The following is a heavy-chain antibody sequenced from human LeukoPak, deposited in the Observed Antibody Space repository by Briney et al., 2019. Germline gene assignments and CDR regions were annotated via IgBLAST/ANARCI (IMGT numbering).Heavy chain of an antibody. V-gene: IGHV4-59*12. CDR3: ARWIAAAGTNYFDY. CDR1: GGSISSYY. D-gene: IGHD6-13*01. J-gene: IGHJ4*02. CDR2: IYHSGST. Sequence: SETLSLTCTVSGGSISSYYWSWIRQPPGKGLEWIGYIYHSGSTYYNPSLQSRVTISVDRSKNQFSLKLSSVTAADTAVYYCARWIAAAGTNYFDYWGQGILVTVSS.